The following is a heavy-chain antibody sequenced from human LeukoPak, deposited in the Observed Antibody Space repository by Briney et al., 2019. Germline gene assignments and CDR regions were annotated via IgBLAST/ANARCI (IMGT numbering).Heavy chain of an antibody. V-gene: IGHV3-33*01. J-gene: IGHJ4*02. CDR2: IWYETNNK. Sequence: GRSLRLSCVASGFSFSNYGMHWVRQAPGKGMEWVAVIWYETNNKYYVDSVKGRFTISRDNSNNVLNLQMNSLRAEDSAVYYCAIRPQWLGFHYWGQGTLVTVSS. D-gene: IGHD6-19*01. CDR1: GFSFSNYG. CDR3: AIRPQWLGFHY.